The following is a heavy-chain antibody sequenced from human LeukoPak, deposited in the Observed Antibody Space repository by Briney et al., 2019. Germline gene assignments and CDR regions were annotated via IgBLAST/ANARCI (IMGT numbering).Heavy chain of an antibody. CDR3: EDGIRYFDWLPTRTPKYYFDY. D-gene: IGHD3-9*01. Sequence: SETLSLTCAVYGGSFSGDYWSWIRQPPGKGLECIGQINHSGSTNYNPSLKSRVTISVDTSKNQFSLKLSSVTAADTSVYHAEDGIRYFDWLPTRTPKYYFDYWGQGALVTVSS. CDR1: GGSFSGDY. V-gene: IGHV4-34*01. J-gene: IGHJ4*02. CDR2: INHSGST.